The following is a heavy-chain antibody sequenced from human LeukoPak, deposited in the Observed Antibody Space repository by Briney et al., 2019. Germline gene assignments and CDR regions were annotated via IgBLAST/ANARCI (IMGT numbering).Heavy chain of an antibody. Sequence: GGSLRLSCEASGFTFTNYAMTWVRQAPGKGLEWVSSISGSGGSTYYADSVKGRFIISRDNSKNTLYLQMNSLRAEDTALYYCASRAHTVMVPLYFDHWGQGTLVTVSS. J-gene: IGHJ4*02. CDR1: GFTFTNYA. CDR3: ASRAHTVMVPLYFDH. V-gene: IGHV3-23*01. D-gene: IGHD5-18*01. CDR2: ISGSGGST.